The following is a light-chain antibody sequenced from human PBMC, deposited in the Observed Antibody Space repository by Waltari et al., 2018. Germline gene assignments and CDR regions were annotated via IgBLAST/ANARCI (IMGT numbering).Light chain of an antibody. CDR2: GAT. V-gene: IGKV3-20*01. J-gene: IGKJ3*01. CDR3: LQYESAPLT. CDR1: QSVASSF. Sequence: VVLTQSPATLSLSPGETATLACRASQSVASSFLTWYQQKPGQAPRLLFYGATTRAPGIPDRFSGSGSGTDFTLTIARLEPDDFAVYYCLQYESAPLTFGPGTKVDVK.